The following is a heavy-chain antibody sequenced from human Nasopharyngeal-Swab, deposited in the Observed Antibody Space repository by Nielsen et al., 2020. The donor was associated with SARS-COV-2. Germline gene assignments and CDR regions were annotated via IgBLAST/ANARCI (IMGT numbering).Heavy chain of an antibody. J-gene: IGHJ4*02. V-gene: IGHV3-21*01. CDR3: ARDNGRYFDY. CDR2: ISSSSSYI. CDR1: GFTFSSYS. Sequence: GESLKISCAASGFTFSSYSMNWVRQAPGKGLEWVSSISSSSSYIYYADSVKGRFTISRDNAKNSLYLQMNSLRAEDTAVYYCARDNGRYFDYWGQGTLVTVSS.